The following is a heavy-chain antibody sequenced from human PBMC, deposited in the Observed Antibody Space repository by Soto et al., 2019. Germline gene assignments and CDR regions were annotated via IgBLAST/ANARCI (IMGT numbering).Heavy chain of an antibody. CDR2: INHSGST. V-gene: IGHV4-34*01. D-gene: IGHD3-22*01. CDR3: ARGRKYYDSSGYYY. CDR1: GGSFSGYY. Sequence: SETLSLTCAVYGGSFSGYYWSWIRQPPGKGLEWIGEINHSGSTNYNPSLKSRVTISVDTSKNQFSLKLSSVTAADTAVYYCARGRKYYDSSGYYYWGQGTLVTVSS. J-gene: IGHJ4*02.